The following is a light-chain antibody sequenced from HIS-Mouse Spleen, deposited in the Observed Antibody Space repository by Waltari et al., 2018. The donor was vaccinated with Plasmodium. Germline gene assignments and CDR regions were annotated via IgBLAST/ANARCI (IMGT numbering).Light chain of an antibody. CDR1: QGIRSW. V-gene: IGKV1-12*01. Sequence: DIQITQSPSSVSASVGDRVTITCRASQGIRSWLAWYQQKPGKAPKLLIYAASILQSGVPSRFGGSGSGTDFTLTISSLQPEDFATYYCQQANSFPWTFGQGTKVEIK. CDR2: AAS. CDR3: QQANSFPWT. J-gene: IGKJ1*01.